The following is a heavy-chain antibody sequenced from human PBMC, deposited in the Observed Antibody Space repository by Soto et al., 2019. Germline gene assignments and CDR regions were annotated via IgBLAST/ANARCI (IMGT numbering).Heavy chain of an antibody. J-gene: IGHJ4*02. CDR2: INAGNGNT. CDR3: ARGALYGGGDS. Sequence: ASVKVSCKASEYTFTNYALHWVRQAPGQRLEWMGWINAGNGNTKYSQKFQGRVTITRDTSASTAYMELSSLRSEDTAVYYCARGALYGGGDSWGQGTLVTVSS. CDR1: EYTFTNYA. D-gene: IGHD2-15*01. V-gene: IGHV1-3*01.